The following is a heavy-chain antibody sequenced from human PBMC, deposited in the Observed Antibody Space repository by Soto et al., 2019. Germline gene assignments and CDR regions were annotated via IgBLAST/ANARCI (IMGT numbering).Heavy chain of an antibody. CDR2: INPNSGGT. D-gene: IGHD6-6*01. CDR3: AREYSSSQDAFDI. V-gene: IGHV1-2*04. J-gene: IGHJ3*02. Sequence: ASVKVSCKASGYAFTGYCMHWVRQAPGQGLEWMGWINPNSGGTNYAQKFQGWVTMTRDTSISTAYMELSRLRSDDTAVYYCAREYSSSQDAFDIWGQGTMVTVSS. CDR1: GYAFTGYC.